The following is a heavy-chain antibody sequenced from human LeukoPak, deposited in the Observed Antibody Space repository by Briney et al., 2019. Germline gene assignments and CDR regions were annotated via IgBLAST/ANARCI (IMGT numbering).Heavy chain of an antibody. CDR3: ARLVATTGIADWFDP. CDR2: VYYRGIT. CDR1: SGSISGCH. Sequence: SETLCLTCIVSSGSISGCHWSWIRQSPGKGLEWIGYVYYRGITNYNPSLKSRVSISVDTANNQFSLRLTSVSAADTAIYYCARLVATTGIADWFDPWGQGILVTVSS. V-gene: IGHV4-59*08. D-gene: IGHD6-13*01. J-gene: IGHJ5*02.